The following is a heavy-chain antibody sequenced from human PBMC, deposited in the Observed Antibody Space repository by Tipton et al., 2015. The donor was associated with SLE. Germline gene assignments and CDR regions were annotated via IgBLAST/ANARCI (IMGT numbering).Heavy chain of an antibody. Sequence: SLRLSCAASGSTFNTYAMHWVRQPPGKGLEWVAIISYDESNKQYGASVKGRFSISRDNSKNTLYLQMNSLRPEDTAVYYCARVGDDLFSYHYMDVWGKGATVIVSS. CDR3: ARVGDDLFSYHYMDV. D-gene: IGHD2-21*01. V-gene: IGHV3-30*03. J-gene: IGHJ6*03. CDR2: ISYDESNK. CDR1: GSTFNTYA.